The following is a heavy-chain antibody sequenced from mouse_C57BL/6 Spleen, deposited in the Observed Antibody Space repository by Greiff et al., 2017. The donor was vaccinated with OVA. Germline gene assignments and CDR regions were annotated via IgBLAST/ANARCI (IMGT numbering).Heavy chain of an antibody. V-gene: IGHV1-52*01. D-gene: IGHD2-1*01. CDR1: GYTFTSYW. CDR2: IDPSDSET. J-gene: IGHJ2*01. Sequence: QVQLQQPGAELVRPGSSVKLSCKASGYTFTSYWMHWVKQRPIQGLEWIGNIDPSDSETHYNQKFKDKATLTVDKSSSTAYMQLSSLTSEDSAVYYCARGDLLWSYFDYWGQGTTLKVSS. CDR3: ARGDLLWSYFDY.